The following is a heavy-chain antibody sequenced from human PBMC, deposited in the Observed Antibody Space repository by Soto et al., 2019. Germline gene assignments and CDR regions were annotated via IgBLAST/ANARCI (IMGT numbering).Heavy chain of an antibody. CDR3: ARDSPDTAMVPGYYYGMDV. V-gene: IGHV1-69*13. CDR2: IIPTFGTA. D-gene: IGHD5-18*01. CDR1: GGTFSSYA. J-gene: IGHJ6*02. Sequence: ASVKVSCKASGGTFSSYAISWVRQAPGQGLEWMGGIIPTFGTANYAQKFQGRVTITADESTSTAYMELSSLRSEDTAVYYCARDSPDTAMVPGYYYGMDVWGQGTTVTVYS.